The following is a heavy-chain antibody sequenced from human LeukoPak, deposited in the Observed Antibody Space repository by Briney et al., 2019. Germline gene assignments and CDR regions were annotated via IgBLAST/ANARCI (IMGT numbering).Heavy chain of an antibody. CDR2: ISSSGSTI. CDR1: GFTFSIYE. CDR3: ARDRSRNYSCDY. Sequence: GGSLRLSCAASGFTFSIYEMNWVRRSPGKGVVCVSYISSSGSTIYYADSVKGRFTISRDNAKNTVYLQMTSLRTEDTAVYYCARDRSRNYSCDYWGQGTLVSDSS. D-gene: IGHD2-2*01. V-gene: IGHV3-48*03. J-gene: IGHJ4*02.